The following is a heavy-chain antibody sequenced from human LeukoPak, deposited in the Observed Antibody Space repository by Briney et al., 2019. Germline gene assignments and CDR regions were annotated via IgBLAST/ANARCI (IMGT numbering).Heavy chain of an antibody. CDR1: GFRVSDYY. J-gene: IGHJ6*03. D-gene: IGHD3-3*01. CDR3: ARERTDDFWGDYSHFHMDV. V-gene: IGHV3-20*04. CDR2: INWDGGRP. Sequence: GGSLRLSCAVSGFRVSDYYMSWVRQAPGKGLEWVSGINWDGGRPRYADSVKGRFTISRDNAKNSLYLQMNSLRAEDTALYYCARERTDDFWGDYSHFHMDVWGKGTTVTVSS.